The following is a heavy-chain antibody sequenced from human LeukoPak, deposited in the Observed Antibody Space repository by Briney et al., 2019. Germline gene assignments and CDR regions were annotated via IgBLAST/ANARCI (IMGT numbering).Heavy chain of an antibody. J-gene: IGHJ5*02. CDR2: LNWNGGST. V-gene: IGHV3-20*04. Sequence: PGGSLILSCGASGFTFDDYGMSWVRQPPGKGREWVFGLNWNGGSTGYAASVKGRFTISRDNAQNSLYLQMISLRVEDTALYYCARERGDDYSYWFDPWGEGTLVTVSS. CDR3: ARERGDDYSYWFDP. CDR1: GFTFDDYG. D-gene: IGHD4-11*01.